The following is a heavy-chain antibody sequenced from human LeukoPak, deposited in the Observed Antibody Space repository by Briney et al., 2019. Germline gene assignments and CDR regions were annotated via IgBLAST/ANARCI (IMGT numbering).Heavy chain of an antibody. CDR1: GYTFTGYY. CDR2: INPNSGGT. Sequence: ASVKVSCKASGYTFTGYYMHWVRQAPGQGLGWMGWINPNSGGTNYAQKFQGRVTMTRDTSISTAYMELSRLRSDDTAVYYCASGREYCSGGSCYSSDDAFDIWGQGTMVTVSS. CDR3: ASGREYCSGGSCYSSDDAFDI. D-gene: IGHD2-15*01. J-gene: IGHJ3*02. V-gene: IGHV1-2*02.